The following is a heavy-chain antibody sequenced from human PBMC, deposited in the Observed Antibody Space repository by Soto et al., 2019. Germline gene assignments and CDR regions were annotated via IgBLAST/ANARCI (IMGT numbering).Heavy chain of an antibody. CDR1: GFTFSDYY. CDR3: ARVVVLVSATRYWYFDL. V-gene: IGHV3-11*01. D-gene: IGHD2-15*01. CDR2: MSRTDDTI. J-gene: IGHJ2*01. Sequence: QVQLVESGGDLVKPGGSLTLSCAASGFTFSDYYMTWVRQAPGKGLEWVSYMSRTDDTILYADSVKGRFTISRDNAKSSLYLQMDSLRAEDTAVYYCARVVVLVSATRYWYFDLWGRGTLVTVSS.